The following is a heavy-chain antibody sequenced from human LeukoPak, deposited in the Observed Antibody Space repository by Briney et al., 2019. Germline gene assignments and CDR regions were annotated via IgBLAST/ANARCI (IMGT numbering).Heavy chain of an antibody. CDR2: IHTSGST. J-gene: IGHJ4*01. D-gene: IGHD5-18*01. Sequence: PSETLSLTCTVSGGSISSGSYYWSWIRQPAGKGLEWIGHIHTSGSTNYNPSLKSRVTISVDTSKNQFSLKLSSVTAADTAVYYCARSRIQLWLPVGDFYYFDYWGQEPWSPSPQ. CDR1: GGSISSGSYY. V-gene: IGHV4-61*09. CDR3: ARSRIQLWLPVGDFYYFDY.